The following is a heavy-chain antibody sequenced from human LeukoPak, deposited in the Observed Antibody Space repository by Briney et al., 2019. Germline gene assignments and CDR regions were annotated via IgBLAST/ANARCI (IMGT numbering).Heavy chain of an antibody. CDR1: GFTFDDYG. CDR2: INWNGGST. D-gene: IGHD4-11*01. CDR3: TRDLDFSDYEGSYYFDY. V-gene: IGHV3-20*04. Sequence: PGGSLRLSCAASGFTFDDYGMSWVRQAPGKGLEWVSGINWNGGSTSYADSVKGRFTISRDNAKNSLYLQMNSLRAEDTALYYCTRDLDFSDYEGSYYFDYWGQGTLVTVSS. J-gene: IGHJ4*02.